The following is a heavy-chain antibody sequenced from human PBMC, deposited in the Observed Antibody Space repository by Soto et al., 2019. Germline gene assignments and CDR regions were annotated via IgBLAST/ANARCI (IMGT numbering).Heavy chain of an antibody. CDR3: ARHVEWEIFYYFEH. CDR2: FFYNKNT. J-gene: IGHJ4*02. V-gene: IGHV4-39*01. CDR1: GASISSTSSY. Sequence: SETPSLTCAVSGASISSTSSYWVWVRQPPGKGLEWIGSFFYNKNTYYNPSLKSRVSISVDTSKMQFSLNLTSVTAADTVVYYCARHVEWEIFYYFEHWGQGTPVTVSS. D-gene: IGHD1-26*01.